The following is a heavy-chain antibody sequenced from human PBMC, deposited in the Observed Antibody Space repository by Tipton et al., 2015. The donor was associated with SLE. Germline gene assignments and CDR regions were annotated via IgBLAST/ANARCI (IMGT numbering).Heavy chain of an antibody. CDR1: GCSISSSSYY. V-gene: IGHV4-61*05. Sequence: LRLSRTVSGCSISSSSYYRGWFRQPPGKGQEWIGYISYSETTNYNPSLKSRVTISVDTSKNQFSLKLRSVTAADTAVYYCAGAWQGYCSGGTCYVLDYWGQGTLVTVSS. CDR3: AGAWQGYCSGGTCYVLDY. D-gene: IGHD2-15*01. CDR2: ISYSETT. J-gene: IGHJ4*02.